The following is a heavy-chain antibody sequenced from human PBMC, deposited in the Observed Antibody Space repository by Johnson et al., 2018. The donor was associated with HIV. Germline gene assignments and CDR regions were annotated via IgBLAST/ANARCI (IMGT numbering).Heavy chain of an antibody. CDR1: GFTFSSYD. D-gene: IGHD3-3*01. CDR2: ICGNSGSI. V-gene: IGHV3-NL1*01. Sequence: QVQLVESGGGVIQPGGSLRLSCAASGFTFSSYDMRWVRQAPGKGLEWVSGICGNSGSICDADSVKGRFTICSDNAKNSLYLQMNRLRAEDTALYYCARDLRLRPIEQFLVGGAFDIWGQGTMVTVSS. J-gene: IGHJ3*02. CDR3: ARDLRLRPIEQFLVGGAFDI.